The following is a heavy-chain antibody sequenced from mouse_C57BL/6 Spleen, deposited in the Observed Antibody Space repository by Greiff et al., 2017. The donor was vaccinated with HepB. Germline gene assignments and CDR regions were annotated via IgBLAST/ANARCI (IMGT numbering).Heavy chain of an antibody. V-gene: IGHV5-4*03. Sequence: EVKLMESGGGLVKPGGSLKLSCAASGFTFSSYAMSWVRQTPEKRLEWVATISDGGSYTYYPDNVKGRFTISRDNAMNNLYLQMSHLKSEDTAMYYCARVDDGYYYAMDYWGQGTSVTVSS. CDR2: ISDGGSYT. J-gene: IGHJ4*01. CDR3: ARVDDGYYYAMDY. CDR1: GFTFSSYA. D-gene: IGHD2-3*01.